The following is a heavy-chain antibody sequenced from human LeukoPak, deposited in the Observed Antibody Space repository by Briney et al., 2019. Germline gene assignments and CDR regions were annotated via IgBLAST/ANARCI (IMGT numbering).Heavy chain of an antibody. CDR3: ARSIAAADTFDY. Sequence: SETLSLTCAVSGGSISSGAYSWTWLRQPPGKGLEWIGYTHYSGTTYYNPSLNSRVAISVDTSKNQFSLKLSSVTAADTAVYYCARSIAAADTFDYWGQGTLVTVSS. CDR1: GGSISSGAYS. CDR2: THYSGTT. J-gene: IGHJ4*02. D-gene: IGHD6-13*01. V-gene: IGHV4-30-4*07.